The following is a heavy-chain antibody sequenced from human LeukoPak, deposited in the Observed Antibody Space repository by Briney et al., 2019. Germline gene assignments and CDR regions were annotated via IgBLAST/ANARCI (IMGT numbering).Heavy chain of an antibody. D-gene: IGHD3-10*01. CDR2: ISSSGSTI. Sequence: PGGSLRLSCAASGFTFSSYEMNWVRQAPGKGLEWVSYISSSGSTIYYADSVKGRFTISRDNSKNTLNLQMNSLRVEDTAVYYCAKKLLWFGELSGLEYWGQGTLVTVSS. CDR1: GFTFSSYE. CDR3: AKKLLWFGELSGLEY. J-gene: IGHJ4*02. V-gene: IGHV3-48*03.